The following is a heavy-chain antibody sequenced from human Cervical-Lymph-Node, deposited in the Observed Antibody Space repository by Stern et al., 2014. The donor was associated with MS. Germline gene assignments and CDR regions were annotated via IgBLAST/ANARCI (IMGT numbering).Heavy chain of an antibody. Sequence: QVQLQESGPGLVKPSQTLSLTCAVTGGSISSAEYYWSWIRQCPGQGLEWIGYIHNSGTTYYNPSRKSRVTISVDTSKNQFSLKLRSVTAADTAVYYCSRDADGYSLVFGYWGRGTLVTVSS. CDR2: IHNSGTT. J-gene: IGHJ4*02. CDR3: SRDADGYSLVFGY. CDR1: GGSISSAEYY. D-gene: IGHD5-24*01. V-gene: IGHV4-30-4*01.